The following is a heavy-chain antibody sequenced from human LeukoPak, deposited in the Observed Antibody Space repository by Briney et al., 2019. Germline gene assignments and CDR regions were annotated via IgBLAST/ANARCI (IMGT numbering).Heavy chain of an antibody. CDR3: AKDHRHYYDSSGYYRGGFDY. J-gene: IGHJ4*02. CDR1: GFTFSSYA. CDR2: ISGSGGST. D-gene: IGHD3-22*01. Sequence: PGGSLRLSCAASGFTFSSYAMSWVRQAPGKGLEWVSAISGSGGSTYYADSVKGRFTISRDNSKNTLYLQMNSLRAEDTAVYYCAKDHRHYYDSSGYYRGGFDYWGQGTLVTVSS. V-gene: IGHV3-23*01.